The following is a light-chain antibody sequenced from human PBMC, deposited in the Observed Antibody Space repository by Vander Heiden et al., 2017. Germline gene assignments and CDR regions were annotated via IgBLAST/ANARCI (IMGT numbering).Light chain of an antibody. CDR1: QGISSW. J-gene: IGKJ4*01. CDR2: DAS. Sequence: DIMMTPSPSSVSTSVGDRVTITWRASQGISSWLAWYQQKPGKASKLLIYDASSLQSGGPSRFSGSGSGTDFTLTISSLQQEDFATYYCQQANSFPLLTFGGGTKVEIK. V-gene: IGKV1-12*01. CDR3: QQANSFPLLT.